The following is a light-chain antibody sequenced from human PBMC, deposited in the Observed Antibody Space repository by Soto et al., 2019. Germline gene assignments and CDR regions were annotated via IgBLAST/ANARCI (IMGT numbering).Light chain of an antibody. CDR1: RSNIGSNL. J-gene: IGLJ3*02. V-gene: IGLV1-44*01. Sequence: QSVLTQSPSASVTPGQRVTISCSGIRSNIGSNLVNWYQQLPGTAPTLLIWRNHQRPSGVPDRVAGSKSGTSASLANGGPQSEEEGGYYCGAWDDGLRAVVFGGGTKLTVL. CDR2: RNH. CDR3: GAWDDGLRAVV.